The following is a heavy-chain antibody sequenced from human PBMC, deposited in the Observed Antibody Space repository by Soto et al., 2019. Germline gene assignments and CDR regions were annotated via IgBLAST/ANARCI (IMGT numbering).Heavy chain of an antibody. CDR1: GFTFSSYA. CDR3: ARDPVLMVYAMQYYFDY. Sequence: GGSLRLSCAASGFTFSSYAMHWVRQAPGKGLEWVAVISYDGSNKYYADSVKGRFTISRDNSKNTLYLQMNSLRAEDTAVYYCARDPVLMVYAMQYYFDYWGQGTLVTVSS. CDR2: ISYDGSNK. J-gene: IGHJ4*02. V-gene: IGHV3-30-3*01. D-gene: IGHD2-8*01.